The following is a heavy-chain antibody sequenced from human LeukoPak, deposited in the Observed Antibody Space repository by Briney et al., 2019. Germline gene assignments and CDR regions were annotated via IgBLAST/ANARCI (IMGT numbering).Heavy chain of an antibody. J-gene: IGHJ3*02. CDR1: GFTFSSYA. CDR3: ARDPYYYDSSGYSGVFDI. Sequence: GGSLRLSCAASGFTFSSYAMSWVRQAPGKGLEWVSAISGSGGSTYYADSVKGRFTISRDNSKNTLYLQMNSLRAEDTAVYYCARDPYYYDSSGYSGVFDIWGQGTMVTVSS. CDR2: ISGSGGST. D-gene: IGHD3-22*01. V-gene: IGHV3-23*01.